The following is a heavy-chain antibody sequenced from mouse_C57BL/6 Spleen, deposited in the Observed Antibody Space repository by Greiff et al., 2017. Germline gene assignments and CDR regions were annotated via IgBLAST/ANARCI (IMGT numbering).Heavy chain of an antibody. CDR1: GYTFTSYW. V-gene: IGHV1-53*01. J-gene: IGHJ3*01. CDR2: INPSNGGT. CDR3: ARSPGSSYAWFAY. Sequence: VQLQQPGTELVKPGASVKLSCKASGYTFTSYWMHWVKQRPGQGLEWIGNINPSNGGTNYNEKFKSKATLTVDKSSSTAYMQLSSLTSEDSAVYYCARSPGSSYAWFAYWGQGTLVTVSA. D-gene: IGHD1-1*01.